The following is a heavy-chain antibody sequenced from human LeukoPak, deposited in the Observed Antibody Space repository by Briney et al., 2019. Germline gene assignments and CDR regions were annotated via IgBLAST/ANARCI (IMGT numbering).Heavy chain of an antibody. Sequence: PSGTLSLPCPVSGASISGYYWTWIRPPPGKGLEWIGYVYTSGSINYNPSLKSRVTISVDTSKNQFSLKLSSVTAADTALYYCARLKTSFNYFDYWGQGTLSQSPQ. D-gene: IGHD6-6*01. CDR2: VYTSGSI. V-gene: IGHV4-4*09. J-gene: IGHJ4*02. CDR3: ARLKTSFNYFDY. CDR1: GASISGYY.